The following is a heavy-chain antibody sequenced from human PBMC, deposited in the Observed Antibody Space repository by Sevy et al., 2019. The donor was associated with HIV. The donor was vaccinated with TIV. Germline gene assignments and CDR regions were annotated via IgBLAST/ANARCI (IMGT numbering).Heavy chain of an antibody. V-gene: IGHV3-53*04. J-gene: IGHJ3*02. D-gene: IGHD3-22*01. CDR1: GFTVSSNY. Sequence: GGSLRLSCAVSGFTVSSNYMNWVRQAPGKGLEWVSVIYTDGSTYYADSVKGRFTISRHNSENTLPLQMNSLRVEDTAVYYCARTRHYYDSSGYYQWDVFDIWGQGTMVTVSS. CDR3: ARTRHYYDSSGYYQWDVFDI. CDR2: IYTDGST.